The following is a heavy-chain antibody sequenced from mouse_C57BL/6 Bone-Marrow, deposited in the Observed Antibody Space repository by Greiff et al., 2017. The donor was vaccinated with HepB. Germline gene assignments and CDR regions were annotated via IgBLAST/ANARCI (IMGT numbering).Heavy chain of an antibody. V-gene: IGHV2-6*03. CDR3: ARESQGSYAMDY. Sequence: QVQLQQSGPGLVAPSQSLSITCTVSGFSLTSYGVHWVRQPPGKGLEWLVVIWSDGSTTYNSALKSRLSISKDNSKSQVFLKMNSRQTDDTAMYYCARESQGSYAMDYWGQGTSVTVSS. CDR1: GFSLTSYG. CDR2: IWSDGST. J-gene: IGHJ4*01.